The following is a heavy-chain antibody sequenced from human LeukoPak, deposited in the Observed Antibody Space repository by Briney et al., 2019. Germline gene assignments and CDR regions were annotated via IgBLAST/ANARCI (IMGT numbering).Heavy chain of an antibody. CDR1: GGTFSSYA. D-gene: IGHD6-13*01. Sequence: ASVKVSCKASGGTFSSYAISWVRQAPGQGLEWMGGIIPIFGTANYAQKFQGRVTITADGSTSTAYMELSSLRSEDTAVYYCARARIAAVGTYFDYWGQGTLVTVSS. CDR3: ARARIAAVGTYFDY. V-gene: IGHV1-69*13. CDR2: IIPIFGTA. J-gene: IGHJ4*02.